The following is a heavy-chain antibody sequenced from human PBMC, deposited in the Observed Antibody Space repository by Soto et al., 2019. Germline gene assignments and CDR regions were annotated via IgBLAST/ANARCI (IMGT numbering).Heavy chain of an antibody. CDR2: ISRDGGTK. D-gene: IGHD2-8*02. Sequence: QVQLVESGGGVVQPGRSLRLSCAVSGFTVSTYGMHWVRQAPGKGLEWVAVISRDGGTKYYADSVKGRFTISRDNSRNTLFLEMNSLRGYDSAVYYCTGAVASGYWGQGTLVTVSP. J-gene: IGHJ4*02. V-gene: IGHV3-30*03. CDR1: GFTVSTYG. CDR3: TGAVASGY.